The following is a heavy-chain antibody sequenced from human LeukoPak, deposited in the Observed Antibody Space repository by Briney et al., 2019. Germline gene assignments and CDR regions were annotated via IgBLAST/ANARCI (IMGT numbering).Heavy chain of an antibody. Sequence: ASVKLSCKASGYTFTSYGISWVRHPHGQGLELMGGISAYDGNTNYAQKLQSRVTTTTDTSTSTAYMELRSLRSDDTAVYYCAREDCSGGSCSPDHNWFDPWGQGTPVPVSS. CDR2: ISAYDGNT. V-gene: IGHV1-18*01. J-gene: IGHJ5*02. D-gene: IGHD2-15*01. CDR1: GYTFTSYG. CDR3: AREDCSGGSCSPDHNWFDP.